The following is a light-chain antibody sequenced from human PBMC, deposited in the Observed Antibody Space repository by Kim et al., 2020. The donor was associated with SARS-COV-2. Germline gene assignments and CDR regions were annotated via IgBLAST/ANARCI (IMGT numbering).Light chain of an antibody. V-gene: IGLV6-57*02. CDR1: SGNIATSY. CDR2: EDD. J-gene: IGLJ3*02. Sequence: GKTVTIPCTASSGNIATSYVHWYQQRPGSGPTIVIYEDDQRSSGVPDRFSGSIDRSSNSASLSISGLRTDDEADYYCQSYDDNIQVFGGGTKLTVL. CDR3: QSYDDNIQV.